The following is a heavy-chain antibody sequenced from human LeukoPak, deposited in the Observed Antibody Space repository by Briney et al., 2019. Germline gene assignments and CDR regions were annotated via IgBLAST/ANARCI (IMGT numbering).Heavy chain of an antibody. Sequence: PGESLQISCKGSGYSFTSYWISWVRQMPGKGLEWMGRIDPSDSYTNYSPSFQGHVTISADKSISTAYLQWSSLKASDTAMYYCARRPHYYGSGSYYDYWGQGTLVTVSS. CDR2: IDPSDSYT. J-gene: IGHJ4*02. CDR3: ARRPHYYGSGSYYDY. V-gene: IGHV5-10-1*01. CDR1: GYSFTSYW. D-gene: IGHD3-10*01.